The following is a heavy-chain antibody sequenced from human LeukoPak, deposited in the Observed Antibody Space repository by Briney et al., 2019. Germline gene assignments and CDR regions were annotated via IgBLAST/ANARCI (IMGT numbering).Heavy chain of an antibody. V-gene: IGHV1-69*13. D-gene: IGHD3-10*01. J-gene: IGHJ5*02. CDR1: GGTFISYA. CDR2: IIPIFGTA. Sequence: GASVKVSCKASGGTFISYAISWVRQAPGQGLEWMGGIIPIFGTANYAQKFQGRVTITADESTSTAYMELSSLRSEDTAVYYCARILYYYGSGSHWFDPWGQGTLVTVSS. CDR3: ARILYYYGSGSHWFDP.